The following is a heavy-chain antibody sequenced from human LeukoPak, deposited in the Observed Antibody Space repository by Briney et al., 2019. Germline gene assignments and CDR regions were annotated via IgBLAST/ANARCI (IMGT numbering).Heavy chain of an antibody. CDR1: GFXFSSYA. Sequence: PGGSLRLSCAASGFXFSSYAISWVRQAPGKGLEWVSTISGSGGSTYYADSVKGRFTISSDNSKNTLYLQMNSLRAEDTAVYYCAKDLSSGWPYYFDYWGQGTLVTVSS. CDR2: ISGSGGST. CDR3: AKDLSSGWPYYFDY. D-gene: IGHD6-19*01. V-gene: IGHV3-23*01. J-gene: IGHJ4*02.